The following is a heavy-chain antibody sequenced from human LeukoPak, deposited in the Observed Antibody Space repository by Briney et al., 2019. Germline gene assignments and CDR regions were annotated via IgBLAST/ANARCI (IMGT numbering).Heavy chain of an antibody. CDR2: INPNSGGT. CDR3: ARSPSGDWFDP. CDR1: GYTFTGYY. Sequence: GASVKVSCKASGYTFTGYYMHWVRQASGQGLEWMGWINPNSGGTNYAQKLQGRVTMTTDTSTSTAYMELRSLRSDDTAVYYCARSPSGDWFDPWGQGTLVTVSS. D-gene: IGHD3-10*01. J-gene: IGHJ5*02. V-gene: IGHV1-2*02.